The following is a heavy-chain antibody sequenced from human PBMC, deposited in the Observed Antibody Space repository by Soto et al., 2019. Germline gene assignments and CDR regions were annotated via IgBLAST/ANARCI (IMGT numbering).Heavy chain of an antibody. J-gene: IGHJ6*03. CDR1: GVSITSYY. CDR3: ARRPISPAGQFYLDV. D-gene: IGHD3-3*02. V-gene: IGHV4-59*08. CDR2: TYYTGNT. Sequence: QVQLQESGPGLVKPSETLSLSCTVSGVSITSYYWDWIRQPPGKGLEWIGQTYYTGNTNYNPSLKSRVTMSVDTSKDQFSLTLSSVSAADTAVYYCARRPISPAGQFYLDVWGKGTTVTVSS.